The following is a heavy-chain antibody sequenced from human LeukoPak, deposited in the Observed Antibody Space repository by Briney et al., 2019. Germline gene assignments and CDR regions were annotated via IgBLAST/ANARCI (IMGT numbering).Heavy chain of an antibody. J-gene: IGHJ4*02. CDR3: AKDASRYCSGGSCYSADY. Sequence: GGSLRLSCAASGFTFSSYGMHWVRQAPGKGLEWVAFIRCNGSNKYYADSVKGRFTISRDNSKNTLYLQMNSLRAEDTAVYYCAKDASRYCSGGSCYSADYWGQGTLVTVPS. CDR1: GFTFSSYG. D-gene: IGHD2-15*01. CDR2: IRCNGSNK. V-gene: IGHV3-30*02.